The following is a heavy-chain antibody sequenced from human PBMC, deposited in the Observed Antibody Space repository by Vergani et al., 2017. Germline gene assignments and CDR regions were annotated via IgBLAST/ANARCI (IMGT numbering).Heavy chain of an antibody. D-gene: IGHD4-23*01. CDR2: ISSNGGST. V-gene: IGHV3-64D*06. CDR3: VKDQAQLLTPNWFDP. CDR1: GFTFSSYA. Sequence: EVQLVESGGGLVQPGGSLRLSCSASGFTFSSYAMHWVRQAPGKGLEYVSAISSNGGSTYYADSVKGRFTISRDNSKNTLYLRMSSLRAEDTAVYYCVKDQAQLLTPNWFDPWGQGTLVTVSS. J-gene: IGHJ5*02.